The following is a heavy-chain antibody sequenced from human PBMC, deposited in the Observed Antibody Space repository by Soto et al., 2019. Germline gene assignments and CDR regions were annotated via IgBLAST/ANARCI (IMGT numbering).Heavy chain of an antibody. V-gene: IGHV3-64D*08. CDR3: VKGGRNWALDYYGMDA. Sequence: PGGSLRLSCSSSGVTFKTYAMHWVRRAPGKGLEYVSGISNNGGTTYYADSVKGTFTISRDNSKTTLNLQMSSLRAEDTAVYYCVKGGRNWALDYYGMDAWGKGTTVTVS. D-gene: IGHD7-27*01. CDR1: GVTFKTYA. CDR2: ISNNGGTT. J-gene: IGHJ6*04.